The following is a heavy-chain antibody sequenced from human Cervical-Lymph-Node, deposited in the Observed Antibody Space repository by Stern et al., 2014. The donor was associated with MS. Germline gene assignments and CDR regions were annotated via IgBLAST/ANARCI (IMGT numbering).Heavy chain of an antibody. V-gene: IGHV1-69*06. CDR3: ARTVSTWNGDLMGAAPSGYYYGMDV. J-gene: IGHJ6*02. CDR2: IIPVLLTP. Sequence: VQLVQSGAEVKKPGSSVKVSCMASGGTFSRNAISCVRQAPGQGLEWVGGIIPVLLTPKYAEKFQGSVIITADRSTSTVHMELTSLRSEDTAVYYCARTVSTWNGDLMGAAPSGYYYGMDVWGQGTTVTVSS. CDR1: GGTFSRNA. D-gene: IGHD1-1*01.